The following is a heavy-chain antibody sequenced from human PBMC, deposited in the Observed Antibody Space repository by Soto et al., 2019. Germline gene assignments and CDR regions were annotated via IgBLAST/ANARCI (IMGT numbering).Heavy chain of an antibody. CDR1: GDSVSSNSAA. Sequence: SQTLSLTCAISGDSVSSNSAAWNWIRQSPSRGLEWLGRTYYRSKWYNDYAVSVKSRITINPDTSKNQFSLQLNSVTPEDTAVYYCARESEMGQQLVSWFDPWGQGTLVTVS. CDR2: TYYRSKWYN. V-gene: IGHV6-1*01. CDR3: ARESEMGQQLVSWFDP. D-gene: IGHD6-13*01. J-gene: IGHJ5*02.